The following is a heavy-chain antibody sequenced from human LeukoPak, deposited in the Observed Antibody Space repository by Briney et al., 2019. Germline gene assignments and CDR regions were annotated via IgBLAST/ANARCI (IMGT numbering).Heavy chain of an antibody. Sequence: PGGSLRLSCAASGFTFSDHYIDWVRQAPGEGLEWVGRARNRGNGYTTQYAASVKGRFTFSRDDSENTVYLQMNSLKTEDTAVYFCARIMRVDYGTYYFDYWGQGTLVTVSS. CDR1: GFTFSDHY. V-gene: IGHV3-72*01. CDR3: ARIMRVDYGTYYFDY. CDR2: ARNRGNGYTT. J-gene: IGHJ4*02. D-gene: IGHD4/OR15-4a*01.